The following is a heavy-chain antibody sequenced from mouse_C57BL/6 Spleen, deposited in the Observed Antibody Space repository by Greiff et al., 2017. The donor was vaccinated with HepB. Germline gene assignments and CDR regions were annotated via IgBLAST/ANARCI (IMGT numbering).Heavy chain of an antibody. V-gene: IGHV5-17*01. CDR2: ISSGSSTI. Sequence: EVMLVESGGGLVKPGGSLKLSCAASGFTFSDYGMHWVRQAPEKGLEWVAYISSGSSTIYYADTVKGRFTISRDNAKNTLFLQMTSLRSEDTAMYYCAAYPLFAYWGQGTLVTVSA. J-gene: IGHJ3*01. D-gene: IGHD2-10*01. CDR3: AAYPLFAY. CDR1: GFTFSDYG.